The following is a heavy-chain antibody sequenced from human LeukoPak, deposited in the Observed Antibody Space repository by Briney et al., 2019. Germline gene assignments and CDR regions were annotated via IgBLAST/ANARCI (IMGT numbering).Heavy chain of an antibody. CDR1: GSTFSGSA. V-gene: IGHV3-73*01. CDR2: IRSKANSYAT. Sequence: PGWSLRLSCAASGSTFSGSAMHWVRQASGKGLEWVGRIRSKANSYATAYAASVKGRFTISRDDSKNTAYLQMNSLKTEDTAVYYCTELWDYMDVWGKGTTVTVSS. J-gene: IGHJ6*03. CDR3: TELWDYMDV. D-gene: IGHD3-16*01.